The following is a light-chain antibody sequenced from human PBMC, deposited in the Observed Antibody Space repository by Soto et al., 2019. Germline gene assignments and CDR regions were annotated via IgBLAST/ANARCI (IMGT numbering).Light chain of an antibody. CDR3: SSYTSSSTRV. CDR1: SSDVGGYNY. Sequence: QSALTQPASVSGSPGQSITISCTGTSSDVGGYNYVSWYQQHPGKAPKLMLYDVSNRPSGVSNRFSGAKSGNTASLTISGLQAEDEADYYCSSYTSSSTRVSGGGTKLTVL. V-gene: IGLV2-14*03. J-gene: IGLJ3*02. CDR2: DVS.